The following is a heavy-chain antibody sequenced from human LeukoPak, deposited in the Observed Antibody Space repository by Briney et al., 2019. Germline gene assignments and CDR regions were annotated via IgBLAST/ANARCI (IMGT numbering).Heavy chain of an antibody. CDR1: GGSISSGGYY. V-gene: IGHV4-31*03. CDR3: ARGSRRYYDSSGYWK. J-gene: IGHJ4*02. CDR2: IYYSGST. Sequence: SQTLSLTCTVSGGSISSGGYYWSWIRQHPGKGLEWIGYIYYSGSTYHNPSLKSRVTISVDTSKNQFSLKLSSVTAADTAVYYCARGSRRYYDSSGYWKWGQGTLVTVSS. D-gene: IGHD3-22*01.